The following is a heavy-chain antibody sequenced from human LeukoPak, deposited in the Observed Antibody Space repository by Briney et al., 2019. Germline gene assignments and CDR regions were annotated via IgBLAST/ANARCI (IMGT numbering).Heavy chain of an antibody. CDR3: AGGAPVYSSGWYGSRFDY. J-gene: IGHJ4*02. CDR2: ISSGSSSTI. D-gene: IGHD6-19*01. CDR1: RFTFSSYD. V-gene: IGHV3-48*01. Sequence: PGGSLRLSCAASRFTFSSYDMYWVRQAPGKGLEWVSYISSGSSSTIYYADSVKGRFTISQNNAKNSLYLQMNSLRAEDTAVYYCAGGAPVYSSGWYGSRFDYWGQGTLVTVSS.